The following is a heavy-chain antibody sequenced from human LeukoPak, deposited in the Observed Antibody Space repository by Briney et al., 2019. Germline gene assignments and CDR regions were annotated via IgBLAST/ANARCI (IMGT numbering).Heavy chain of an antibody. D-gene: IGHD2-2*01. Sequence: GGSLRLSCAASGFTLTCYAMSWVRQAPGKGLEWVSAINCNVHSTYYADSVKGRFTISRDNSKNTLYLQMNSLRAEDTAVYYCARDIRGNIVVVPAAMIGYWGQGTLVTVSS. CDR2: INCNVHST. V-gene: IGHV3-23*01. CDR1: GFTLTCYA. CDR3: ARDIRGNIVVVPAAMIGY. J-gene: IGHJ4*02.